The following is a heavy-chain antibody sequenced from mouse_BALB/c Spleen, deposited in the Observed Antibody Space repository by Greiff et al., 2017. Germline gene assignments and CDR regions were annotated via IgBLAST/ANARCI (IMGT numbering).Heavy chain of an antibody. V-gene: IGHV5-6-5*01. Sequence: EVQGVESGGGLVKPGGSLKLSCAASGFTFSSYAMSWVRQTPEKRLEWVASISSGGSTYYPDSVKGRFTISRDNARNILYLQMSSLRSEDTAMYYCARGSDSYAMDYWGQGTSVTVSS. CDR3: ARGSDSYAMDY. CDR2: ISSGGST. J-gene: IGHJ4*01. CDR1: GFTFSSYA.